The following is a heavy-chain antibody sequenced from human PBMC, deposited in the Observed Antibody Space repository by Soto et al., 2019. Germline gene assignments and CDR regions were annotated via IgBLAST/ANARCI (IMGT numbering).Heavy chain of an antibody. Sequence: QVQLVQSGAEVKKPGSSVKVSCKASGGTFSSYTISWVRQAPGQGLEWMGRIIPILGIANYAQKFQGRVTISADKSTSTAYMELRSLRTEGTAVYFRAGRGDGYPLDAFDFRGQGTMVTVSS. D-gene: IGHD5-12*01. CDR1: GGTFSSYT. CDR3: AGRGDGYPLDAFDF. J-gene: IGHJ3*01. CDR2: IIPILGIA. V-gene: IGHV1-69*02.